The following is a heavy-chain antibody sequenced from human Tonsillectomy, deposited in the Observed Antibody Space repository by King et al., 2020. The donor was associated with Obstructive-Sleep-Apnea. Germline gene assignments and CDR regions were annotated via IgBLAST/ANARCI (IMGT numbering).Heavy chain of an antibody. Sequence: VQLQESGGGFVQPGGALRLSCAASGFSFSSCAMRWVRQAPWKGLQWGSAICDSGRRTYYAYSGKGRFTISRDTSKKTLYLQMNSLRAEDTAVYYCVREGSASYGDYWGQGTLVSVSS. CDR1: GFSFSSCA. CDR2: ICDSGRRT. V-gene: IGHV3-23*01. CDR3: VREGSASYGDY. J-gene: IGHJ4*02. D-gene: IGHD1-26*01.